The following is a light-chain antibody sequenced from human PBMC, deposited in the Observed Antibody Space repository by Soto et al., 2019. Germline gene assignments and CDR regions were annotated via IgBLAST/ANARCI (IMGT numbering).Light chain of an antibody. V-gene: IGLV1-51*01. CDR3: GAWDSSLSAGG. CDR2: DNN. J-gene: IGLJ2*01. Sequence: QSVLTQPPSVSAAPGQKVTISCSGSSSNIGSNDVSSYQQLPGTGPKLLIYDNNNRSSGIPDRFSGSKSGTSATLGITGLQTGDEADYYCGAWDSSLSAGGFGGGTKLTVL. CDR1: SSNIGSND.